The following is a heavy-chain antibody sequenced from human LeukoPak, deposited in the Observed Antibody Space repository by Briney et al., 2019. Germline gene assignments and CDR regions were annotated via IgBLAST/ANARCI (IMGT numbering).Heavy chain of an antibody. CDR1: GFTFSSYA. Sequence: GGSLRLSCAASGFTFSSYAMSWVRQAPGKGLEWVSAISGSGGSTYYADSVKGRFTISRDNSKNTLYLQMKSLRAEDTAVYYCAKGGRSSWYVDYWGQGTLVTVSS. CDR3: AKGGRSSWYVDY. CDR2: ISGSGGST. D-gene: IGHD6-13*01. J-gene: IGHJ4*02. V-gene: IGHV3-23*01.